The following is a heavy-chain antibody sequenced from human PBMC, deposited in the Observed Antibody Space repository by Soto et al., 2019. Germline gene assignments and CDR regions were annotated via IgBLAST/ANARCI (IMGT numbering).Heavy chain of an antibody. CDR2: IWYDGSNK. J-gene: IGHJ6*02. Sequence: GGSLRLSCAASGFTFSSYGMHWVRQAPGKGLEWVAVIWYDGSNKYYADSVKGRFTISRDNSKNTLYLQMNSLRAEDTAVYYCARDPSWFNPSGYYYYGMDVWGQGTTVTVSS. V-gene: IGHV3-33*01. CDR3: ARDPSWFNPSGYYYYGMDV. CDR1: GFTFSSYG. D-gene: IGHD3-10*01.